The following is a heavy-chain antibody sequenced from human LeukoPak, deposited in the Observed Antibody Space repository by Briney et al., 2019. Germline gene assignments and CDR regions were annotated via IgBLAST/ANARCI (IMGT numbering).Heavy chain of an antibody. J-gene: IGHJ4*02. CDR1: GDSISSANYY. CDR2: IYFSGST. D-gene: IGHD2-2*01. CDR3: ARDSCSSTSCRKKYDN. Sequence: SETLSLTCTVSGDSISSANYYWGWVRQPPGKGLEWIGSIYFSGSTYYNPSLKSRVTISVETSKVQFSLKLSSVTAADTAVYYCARDSCSSTSCRKKYDNWGQGTLVTVSS. V-gene: IGHV4-39*07.